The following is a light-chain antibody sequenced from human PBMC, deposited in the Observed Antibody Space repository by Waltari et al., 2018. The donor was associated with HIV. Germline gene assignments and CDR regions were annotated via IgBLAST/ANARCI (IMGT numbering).Light chain of an antibody. Sequence: QSALTQSPSASGSPGKAVTISCSGTSSDVGTYYLVSWYHQHPGKSPKLIIYDVYKRPSGVPHRFSGSKSGNTASLTVSGLQAEDEANYYCSSYAGSKNRVVFGGGTFLTVL. J-gene: IGLJ2*01. CDR3: SSYAGSKNRVV. V-gene: IGLV2-8*01. CDR2: DVY. CDR1: SSDVGTYYL.